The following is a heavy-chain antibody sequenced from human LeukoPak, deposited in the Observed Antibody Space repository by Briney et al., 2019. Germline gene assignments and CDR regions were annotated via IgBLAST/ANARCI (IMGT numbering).Heavy chain of an antibody. CDR3: ARVFPSLDYSNDDAFDI. D-gene: IGHD4-11*01. Sequence: PGGSLRPSCAASGFTFSSYAMHWVRQAPGKGLEWVAVISYDGSNKYYADSVKGRFTISRDNSKNTLYLQMNSLRAEDTALYHCARVFPSLDYSNDDAFDIWGQGTMVTVSS. V-gene: IGHV3-30-3*01. CDR1: GFTFSSYA. CDR2: ISYDGSNK. J-gene: IGHJ3*02.